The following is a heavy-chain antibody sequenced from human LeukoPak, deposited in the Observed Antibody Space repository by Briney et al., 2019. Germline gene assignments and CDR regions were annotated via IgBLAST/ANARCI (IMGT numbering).Heavy chain of an antibody. CDR2: IYYSGST. V-gene: IGHV4-59*01. CDR3: ARAEYSSGWYRYDAFDI. Sequence: SETLSLTCTVSGGSISSYYWSWIRQPPGKGLEWLGYIYYSGSTNYNPSLKSRVTISVDTSKNQFSLKLSSVTAADTAVYYCARAEYSSGWYRYDAFDIWGQGTMVTVSS. D-gene: IGHD6-19*01. CDR1: GGSISSYY. J-gene: IGHJ3*02.